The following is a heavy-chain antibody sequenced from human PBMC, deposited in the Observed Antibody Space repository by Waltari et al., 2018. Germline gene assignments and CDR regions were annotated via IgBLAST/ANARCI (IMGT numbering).Heavy chain of an antibody. CDR1: GGSLSSYY. CDR2: IYYSGRT. V-gene: IGHV4-59*01. Sequence: QVQLQESGPGLVKPSETLSLTCTVPGGSLSSYYRSWIRQPPGKGLEWIGYIYYSGRTNYNPSLKSRVTISVDTSKNQFSLKLSSVTAADTAVYYCAREGDAFDIWGQGTMVTVSS. CDR3: AREGDAFDI. J-gene: IGHJ3*02.